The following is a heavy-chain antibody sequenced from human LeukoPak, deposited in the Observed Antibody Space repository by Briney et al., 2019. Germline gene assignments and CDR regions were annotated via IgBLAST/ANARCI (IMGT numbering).Heavy chain of an antibody. CDR1: GYTFTSYS. CDR3: ARDRDCSGGSCYSGFFDL. CDR2: INPSGGST. Sequence: ASVKVSRKASGYTFTSYSTHWVRQAPGQGLEWMGIINPSGGSTSYAQKFQGRVTMTRDTSTSTVYMELSSLRSEDTAVYYCARDRDCSGGSCYSGFFDLWGRGTLVTVSS. D-gene: IGHD2-15*01. V-gene: IGHV1-46*01. J-gene: IGHJ2*01.